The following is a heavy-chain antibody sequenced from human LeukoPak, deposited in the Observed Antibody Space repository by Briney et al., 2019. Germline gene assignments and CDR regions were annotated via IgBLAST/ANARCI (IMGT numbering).Heavy chain of an antibody. J-gene: IGHJ6*03. V-gene: IGHV1-8*01. Sequence: ASVKVSCKASGYTFTSYDINWVRQATGQGLEWMGWMNPNGGNTGYAQKFQGRVTMTRNTSISTAYMELSSLRSEDTAVYYCARELGYSSSWYVPHYYYYMDVWGKGTTVTISS. CDR2: MNPNGGNT. CDR3: ARELGYSSSWYVPHYYYYMDV. D-gene: IGHD6-13*01. CDR1: GYTFTSYD.